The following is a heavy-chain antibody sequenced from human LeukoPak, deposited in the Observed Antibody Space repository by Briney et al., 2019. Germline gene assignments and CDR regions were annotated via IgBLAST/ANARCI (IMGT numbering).Heavy chain of an antibody. CDR2: ISSSSSYI. V-gene: IGHV3-21*01. J-gene: IGHJ3*02. Sequence: GGSLRLSCAASGFTFSSYSMNWVRQAPGKGLEWVSSISSSSSYIYYADSVKGRFTISRDNAKNSLYLQMNSLRAEDTAVYYCARDPGLNNCSGGSCDAFDIWGQGTMVTVSS. CDR1: GFTFSSYS. D-gene: IGHD2-15*01. CDR3: ARDPGLNNCSGGSCDAFDI.